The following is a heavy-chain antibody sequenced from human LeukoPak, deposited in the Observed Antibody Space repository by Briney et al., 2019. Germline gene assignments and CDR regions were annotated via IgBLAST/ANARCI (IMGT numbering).Heavy chain of an antibody. J-gene: IGHJ5*02. D-gene: IGHD6-25*01. CDR2: INPNSGGT. CDR1: GYTFTGYY. Sequence: ASVKVSCKASGYTFTGYYMHWVRQAPGQGLEWMGWINPNSGGTNYAQKFQGRVTMTRDTSISTAYMELSRLRSDDTAVYYCARPYPGGYSTGGENWFDPWGQGTLVTVSS. V-gene: IGHV1-2*02. CDR3: ARPYPGGYSTGGENWFDP.